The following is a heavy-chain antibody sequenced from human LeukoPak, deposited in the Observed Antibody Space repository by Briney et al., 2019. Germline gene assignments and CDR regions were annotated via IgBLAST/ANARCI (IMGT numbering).Heavy chain of an antibody. J-gene: IGHJ3*02. Sequence: AASVKVSCKASGYTFTGYYMRWVRQAPGQGLEWMGWINANSGSTNYAQKLQGRVTMTRDTSISTAYMELSRLRSDDTDVYYCARNYATMAGTEFDIWGQGTMVTVSS. CDR2: INANSGST. CDR3: ARNYATMAGTEFDI. CDR1: GYTFTGYY. D-gene: IGHD6-19*01. V-gene: IGHV1-2*02.